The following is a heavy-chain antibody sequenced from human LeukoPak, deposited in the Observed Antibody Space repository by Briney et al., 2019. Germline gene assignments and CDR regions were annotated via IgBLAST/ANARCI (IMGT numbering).Heavy chain of an antibody. CDR3: ARYSGSYYYFDY. Sequence: SETLSLTCTVSGGSISSYYWSWIRQPPGKGLEWIGYIYYSGSTNYNPSLKSRVTISVDRSKNQFSLKLSSVTAADTAVYYCARYSGSYYYFDYWGQGTLVTVSS. CDR1: GGSISSYY. D-gene: IGHD1-26*01. V-gene: IGHV4-59*12. CDR2: IYYSGST. J-gene: IGHJ4*02.